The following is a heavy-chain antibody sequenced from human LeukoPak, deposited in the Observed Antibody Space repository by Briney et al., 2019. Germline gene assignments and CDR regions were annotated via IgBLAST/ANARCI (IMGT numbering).Heavy chain of an antibody. Sequence: SETLSLTCTVSGGSISSGGHYWGWIRQHPGKGLEWIGYMHYSGSTYYNASLKSRVTISVDTSKNQFSLKLSSVTAADTAVYYCARASSYSGYDAYYFEYWGQETLVTVSS. CDR2: MHYSGST. CDR3: ARASSYSGYDAYYFEY. D-gene: IGHD5-12*01. J-gene: IGHJ4*02. V-gene: IGHV4-31*03. CDR1: GGSISSGGHY.